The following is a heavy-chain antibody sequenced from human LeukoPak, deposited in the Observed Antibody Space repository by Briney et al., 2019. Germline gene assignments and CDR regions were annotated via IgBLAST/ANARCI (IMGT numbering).Heavy chain of an antibody. CDR3: AREGFIVVVPAAPYYFDY. V-gene: IGHV3-30-3*01. Sequence: GRSLRLSCAASGFTFSSYAMHWVRQAPGKGLEWVAVISYDGSNKYYADSVKGRFTISRDNSKSTLYLQMNSLRAEDTAVYYCAREGFIVVVPAAPYYFDYWGQGTLVTVSS. D-gene: IGHD2-2*01. CDR1: GFTFSSYA. CDR2: ISYDGSNK. J-gene: IGHJ4*02.